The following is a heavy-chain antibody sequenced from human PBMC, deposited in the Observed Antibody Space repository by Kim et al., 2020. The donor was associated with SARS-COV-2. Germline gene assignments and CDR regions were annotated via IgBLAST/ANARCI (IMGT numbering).Heavy chain of an antibody. V-gene: IGHV4-34*01. Sequence: TNSNPSRKSRVNISVDTSTIQFSLKLSYVSAADTAVYYCARGNWGYFDYWGQGTLVTVSS. J-gene: IGHJ4*02. D-gene: IGHD7-27*01. CDR2: T. CDR3: ARGNWGYFDY.